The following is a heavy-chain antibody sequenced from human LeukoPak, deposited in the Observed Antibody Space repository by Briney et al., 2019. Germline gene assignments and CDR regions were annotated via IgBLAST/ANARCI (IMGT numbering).Heavy chain of an antibody. Sequence: SETLSLTCTVSGGSISSYYWSWIRQPPGKGLEWIGYIYYGGSTNYNPSLKSRVTISVDTSKNQFSLKLSSVTAADTVVYYCARARHDYYGSGSYYGYHFDYWGQGTLVTVSS. V-gene: IGHV4-59*01. CDR1: GGSISSYY. CDR3: ARARHDYYGSGSYYGYHFDY. J-gene: IGHJ4*02. CDR2: IYYGGST. D-gene: IGHD3-10*01.